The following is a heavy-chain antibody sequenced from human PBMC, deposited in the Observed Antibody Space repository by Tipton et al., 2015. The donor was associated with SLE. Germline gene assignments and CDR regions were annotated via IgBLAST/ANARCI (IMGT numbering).Heavy chain of an antibody. J-gene: IGHJ3*02. Sequence: SLRLSCAASGFTFSDHYMDWVRQAPGKGLEWVGRTRNKANSYTTEYAASVKGRFTISRDDSKNSLYLQMNSLKTEDTAVYYCARDADNGGERAFDIWGQGTMVTVSS. D-gene: IGHD1-1*01. CDR2: TRNKANSYTT. V-gene: IGHV3-72*01. CDR1: GFTFSDHY. CDR3: ARDADNGGERAFDI.